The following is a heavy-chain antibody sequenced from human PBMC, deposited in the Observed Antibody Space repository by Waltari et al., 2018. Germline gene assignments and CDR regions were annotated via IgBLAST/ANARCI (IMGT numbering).Heavy chain of an antibody. Sequence: QVQLVQSGAEVKKPGASVKVSCKASGYTFTSYGISRVRQAAGQGIEWMGWISANNGNTNYAQKLQGRVPMTTDTSTSTAYMELRSLRSDDTAVYYCARVEGGYYYSEFDPWGQGTLVTVSS. D-gene: IGHD3-22*01. CDR1: GYTFTSYG. V-gene: IGHV1-18*01. CDR2: ISANNGNT. J-gene: IGHJ5*02. CDR3: ARVEGGYYYSEFDP.